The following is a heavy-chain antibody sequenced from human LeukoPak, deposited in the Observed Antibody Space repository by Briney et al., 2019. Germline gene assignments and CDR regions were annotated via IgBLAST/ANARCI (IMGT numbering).Heavy chain of an antibody. Sequence: ASVKVSCKASGYTFTSYGINWVRQAPGQGLEWMGWISAYNGDTNYAQKLQGRVTMTADTSTSTAYMELRSLRSDDTAVYYCAREYYYGSGSYPTRASDPWGQGTLVTVSS. V-gene: IGHV1-18*01. J-gene: IGHJ5*02. CDR2: ISAYNGDT. D-gene: IGHD3-10*01. CDR1: GYTFTSYG. CDR3: AREYYYGSGSYPTRASDP.